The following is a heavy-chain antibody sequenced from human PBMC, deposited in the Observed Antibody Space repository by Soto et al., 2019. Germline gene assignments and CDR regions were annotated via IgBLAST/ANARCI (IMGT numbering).Heavy chain of an antibody. Sequence: SETLSLTCAVYGGSFSGYYWSWIRQPPGKGLEWIGEINHSGSTNYNPSLKSRVTISVDTSKNQFSLKLSSVAAADTAVYYCARGRGYSSSSGVRSFDYWGQGTLVTVSS. D-gene: IGHD6-6*01. J-gene: IGHJ4*02. CDR3: ARGRGYSSSSGVRSFDY. CDR1: GGSFSGYY. CDR2: INHSGST. V-gene: IGHV4-34*01.